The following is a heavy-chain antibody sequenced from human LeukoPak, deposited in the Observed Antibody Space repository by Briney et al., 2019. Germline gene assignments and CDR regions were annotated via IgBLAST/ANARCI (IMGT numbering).Heavy chain of an antibody. Sequence: SETLSLTCTVSGGSISGYYWSWIRQPPGKGLEWIGYIYYSGSTNYNPSLKSRVTISVDTSKNQFSLKLSSVTAADTAVYYCARAEYYYDSSGRNYYFDYWGQGTLVTVSS. CDR3: ARAEYYYDSSGRNYYFDY. CDR1: GGSISGYY. CDR2: IYYSGST. D-gene: IGHD3-22*01. V-gene: IGHV4-59*08. J-gene: IGHJ4*02.